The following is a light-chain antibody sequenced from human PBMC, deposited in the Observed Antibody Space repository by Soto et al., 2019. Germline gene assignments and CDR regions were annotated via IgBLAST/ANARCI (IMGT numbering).Light chain of an antibody. CDR2: GAS. Sequence: EIVLTQSPGTLSLSPGEGATLSCRASQNVDSKYLAWYQQKPGQAPRIILFGASGRATGIPDRFSGSGSGTDFTLTISRLENEDFAVYDCQQYGSLSWTFGQGTKVDIK. CDR3: QQYGSLSWT. CDR1: QNVDSKY. J-gene: IGKJ1*01. V-gene: IGKV3-20*01.